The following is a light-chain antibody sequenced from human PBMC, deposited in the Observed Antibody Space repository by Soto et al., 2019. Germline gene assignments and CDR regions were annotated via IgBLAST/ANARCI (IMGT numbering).Light chain of an antibody. CDR2: GAS. V-gene: IGKV3-20*01. CDR1: QSVTYNY. J-gene: IGKJ1*01. CDR3: QNYGSSWT. Sequence: EIVLTQSPGTLSLSPGERATLSCRASQSVTYNYLAWYQQKPGQAPRLLIYGASNRATGIPARFSGSGSGTDFTLAISRLEPEDFAVYYCQNYGSSWTFGQGTKVEIK.